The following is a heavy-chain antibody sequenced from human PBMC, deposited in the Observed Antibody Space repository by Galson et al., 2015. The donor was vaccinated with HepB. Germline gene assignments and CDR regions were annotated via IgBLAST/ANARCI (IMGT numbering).Heavy chain of an antibody. CDR2: IIPILGIA. D-gene: IGHD3-16*02. J-gene: IGHJ3*02. Sequence: SVKVSCKASGGTFSSYTISWVRQAPGQGLEWMGRIIPILGIANYAQKFQGRVTITADKSTSTAYMGLSSLRSEDTAVYYCARGGYNYDYVWGSYPHDAFDIWGQGTMVTVSS. CDR3: ARGGYNYDYVWGSYPHDAFDI. V-gene: IGHV1-69*02. CDR1: GGTFSSYT.